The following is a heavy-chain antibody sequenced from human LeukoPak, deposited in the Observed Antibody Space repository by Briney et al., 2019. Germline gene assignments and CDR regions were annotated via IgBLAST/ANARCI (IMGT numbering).Heavy chain of an antibody. D-gene: IGHD5-24*01. Sequence: GGSLRLSCAASGFTVSSNYMTWVRQAPGKGLEWVAVIWYDGSNKYYADSVKGRFTISRDNSKNTLYLQMNSLRAEDTAVYYCARDRGRWLEFFDYWGQGTLVTVSS. CDR3: ARDRGRWLEFFDY. CDR1: GFTVSSNY. J-gene: IGHJ4*02. CDR2: IWYDGSNK. V-gene: IGHV3-33*08.